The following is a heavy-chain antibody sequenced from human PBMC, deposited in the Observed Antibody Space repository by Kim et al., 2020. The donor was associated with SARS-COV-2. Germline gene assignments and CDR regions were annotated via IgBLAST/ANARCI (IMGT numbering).Heavy chain of an antibody. D-gene: IGHD6-19*01. CDR2: INHSGST. CDR1: GGSFSGYY. CDR3: RYSSVDYYYYGMDV. V-gene: IGHV4-34*01. J-gene: IGHJ6*02. Sequence: SETLSLTCAVYGGSFSGYYWSWIRQPPGKGLEWIGEINHSGSTNYNPSLKSRVTISVDTSKNQFSLKLSSVTAADTAVYYCRYSSVDYYYYGMDVWGQGTTVTVSS.